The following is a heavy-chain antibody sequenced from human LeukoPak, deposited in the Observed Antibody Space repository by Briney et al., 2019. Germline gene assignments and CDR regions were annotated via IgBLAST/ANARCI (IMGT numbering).Heavy chain of an antibody. J-gene: IGHJ3*02. CDR1: GDSVSSNGVA. CDR2: TYYRSKWYI. CDR3: ARGRVSAFDI. D-gene: IGHD2-8*01. V-gene: IGHV6-1*01. Sequence: SQTLSLTCAISGDSVSSNGVAWNWIRQSPSRGPEWLGRTYYRSKWYIDYADSVKSRITISPDTSKNQFSLQLSSMTPEDTAIYYCARGRVSAFDIWGQGTMVTVSS.